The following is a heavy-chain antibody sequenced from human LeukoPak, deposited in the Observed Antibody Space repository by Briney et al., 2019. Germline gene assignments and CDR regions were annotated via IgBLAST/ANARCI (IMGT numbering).Heavy chain of an antibody. CDR2: IYPGDSDT. Sequence: GGSLKISCQGSGYSFTSYWIGWVRQLPGKGLEWMGIIYPGDSDTRYSPSFQGQVTISADKSISTAYLQWSSLKASDTAMYYCARRSSGWGVAAFDIWGQGTMVTVSS. J-gene: IGHJ3*02. CDR3: ARRSSGWGVAAFDI. V-gene: IGHV5-51*01. D-gene: IGHD6-19*01. CDR1: GYSFTSYW.